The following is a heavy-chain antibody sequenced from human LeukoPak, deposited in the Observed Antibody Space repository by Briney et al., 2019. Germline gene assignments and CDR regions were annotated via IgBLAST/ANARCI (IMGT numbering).Heavy chain of an antibody. V-gene: IGHV4-30-4*01. CDR2: IYYSGST. Sequence: SGTLSLTCTVSGGSISSGDYYWSLIRHPPGKGLEWIGYIYYSGSTYYKPSLKSRVTISVDTSKDQFSLKLSSVTAADTAVYYCAIAYGDFYYFDYWGQGTLVTVSS. CDR3: AIAYGDFYYFDY. D-gene: IGHD4-17*01. J-gene: IGHJ4*02. CDR1: GGSISSGDYY.